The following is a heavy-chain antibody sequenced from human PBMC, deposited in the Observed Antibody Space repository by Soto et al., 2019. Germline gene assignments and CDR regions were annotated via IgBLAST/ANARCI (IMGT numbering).Heavy chain of an antibody. CDR3: ARDKWGVVVAATLQRYYYYGMDV. V-gene: IGHV1-69*13. J-gene: IGHJ6*02. D-gene: IGHD2-15*01. Sequence: SVKVSCKASGGPFSSYAISWVRQAPGQGLEWIGGIIPIFGTANYAQKFQGRVTITADESTSTAYMELSSLRSEDTAVYYCARDKWGVVVAATLQRYYYYGMDVWGHGTTVTVSS. CDR1: GGPFSSYA. CDR2: IIPIFGTA.